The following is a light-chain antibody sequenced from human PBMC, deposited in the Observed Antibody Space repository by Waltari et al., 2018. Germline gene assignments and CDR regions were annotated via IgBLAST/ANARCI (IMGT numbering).Light chain of an antibody. CDR1: QDIINY. V-gene: IGKV1-33*01. CDR3: QQNENLPLT. J-gene: IGKJ4*01. Sequence: DIQMTQSPSSLSASVGDRVTITCQASQDIINYLNWYQQKPGEAPKLLINDAYNLETGVPSRFSGGGSGTEFTLTITSLQPGDIATYYCQQNENLPLTFGGGTKVEIK. CDR2: DAY.